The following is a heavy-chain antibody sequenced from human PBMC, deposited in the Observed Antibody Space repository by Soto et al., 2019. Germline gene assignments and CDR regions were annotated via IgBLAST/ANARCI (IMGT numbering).Heavy chain of an antibody. J-gene: IGHJ6*02. D-gene: IGHD2-15*01. CDR1: GYTFPSYG. V-gene: IGHV1-18*01. Sequence: GASVKVSCKASGYTFPSYGISWVSQAPGQGIERKGWISAYNGNTNYAQKLQGRVTMTTDTSTSTAYMKLRSLRTDDTAVYYCAKDYIVVVVAAENYYGMDVWG. CDR2: ISAYNGNT. CDR3: AKDYIVVVVAAENYYGMDV.